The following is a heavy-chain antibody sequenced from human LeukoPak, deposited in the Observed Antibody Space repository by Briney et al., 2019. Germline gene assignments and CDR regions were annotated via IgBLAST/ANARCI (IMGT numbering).Heavy chain of an antibody. V-gene: IGHV1-18*04. Sequence: ASVKVSCKASGYTFTSYGISWVRQAPGQGLEWMGWISAYNGNTNYAQKLQGRVTMTTDTSTSTAYMELRSLRSDDTAVYYCARDLGYCSGGSCYSSGPFDYWGQGTLVTVSS. D-gene: IGHD2-15*01. CDR2: ISAYNGNT. J-gene: IGHJ4*02. CDR1: GYTFTSYG. CDR3: ARDLGYCSGGSCYSSGPFDY.